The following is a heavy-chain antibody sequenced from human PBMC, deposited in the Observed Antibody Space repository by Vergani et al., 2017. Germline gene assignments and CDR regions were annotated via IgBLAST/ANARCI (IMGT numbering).Heavy chain of an antibody. Sequence: EVQLVESGGGLVQPGGSLRLSCAASGFTFSSYSMNWVRQAPGKGLEWVSYISSSSSTIYYADSVKGRFTISRDNAKNSLYLQMNSLRAEDTAVYYCAGEGSGFGELGDAFDIWGQGTMVTVSS. CDR3: AGEGSGFGELGDAFDI. J-gene: IGHJ3*02. CDR2: ISSSSSTI. V-gene: IGHV3-48*01. CDR1: GFTFSSYS. D-gene: IGHD3-10*01.